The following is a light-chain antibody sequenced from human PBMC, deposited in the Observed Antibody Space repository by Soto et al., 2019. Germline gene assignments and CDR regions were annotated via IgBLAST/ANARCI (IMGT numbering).Light chain of an antibody. CDR1: QNIERW. CDR3: QQFKRGTWT. Sequence: DIQMTQSPSTLSASVGDRVTITCRASQNIERWLAWYQQKPGKAPKLLLYDVSSLESGVPSRFSGRGSGTKFMLAINGVQPDDYATYFCQQFKRGTWTFVQGTKVDVK. CDR2: DVS. J-gene: IGKJ1*01. V-gene: IGKV1-5*01.